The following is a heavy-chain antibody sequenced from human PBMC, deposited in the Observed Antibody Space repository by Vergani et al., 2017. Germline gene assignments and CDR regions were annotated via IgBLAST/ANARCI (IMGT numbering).Heavy chain of an antibody. Sequence: QVQLQQWGAGLLKPSETLSLTCAVYGGSFSGYYWSWIRQPPGKGLEWIGEINHSGSTNYNPSLKRRVTISVDTSKNQFSLKLSSVTAADTAVYYCARAHDVDTAMAYWGQGTLVTVSS. D-gene: IGHD5-18*01. CDR1: GGSFSGYY. CDR2: INHSGST. CDR3: ARAHDVDTAMAY. J-gene: IGHJ4*02. V-gene: IGHV4-34*01.